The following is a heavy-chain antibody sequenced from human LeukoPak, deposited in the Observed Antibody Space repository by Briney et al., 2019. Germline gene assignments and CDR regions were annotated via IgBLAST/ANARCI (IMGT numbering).Heavy chain of an antibody. J-gene: IGHJ4*02. CDR1: GGSVSSGSYY. D-gene: IGHD3-10*01. Sequence: KPSETLSLTCTVSGGSVSSGSYYWSWIRQPPGKGLEWIGYIYYSGSTYYNPSLKSRVTISVDTSKNQFSLKLSSVTAADTAVYYCARVVRGVIPYYFDYWGQGTLVTVSS. CDR3: ARVVRGVIPYYFDY. V-gene: IGHV4-61*01. CDR2: IYYSGST.